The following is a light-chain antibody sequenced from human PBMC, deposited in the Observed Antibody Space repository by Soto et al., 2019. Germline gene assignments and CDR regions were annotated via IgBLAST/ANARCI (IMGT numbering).Light chain of an antibody. Sequence: QAVVTQPPSASGTPGQRVSISCSGSSSNIGTNSVNWYQQLPGTAPKLLIYGNYERPSGVPDRFSGSRSGTSASLAISGLQSEDASDYYCASWDDSLNGVVFGGGTKLTLL. CDR2: GNY. J-gene: IGLJ2*01. V-gene: IGLV1-44*01. CDR3: ASWDDSLNGVV. CDR1: SSNIGTNS.